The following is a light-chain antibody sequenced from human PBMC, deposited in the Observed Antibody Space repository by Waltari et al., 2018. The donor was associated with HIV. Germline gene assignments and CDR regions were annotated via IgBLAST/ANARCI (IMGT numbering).Light chain of an antibody. J-gene: IGLJ2*01. CDR1: SSNIGAGYD. Sequence: SVLTQPPSVSGAPGQRVTISCTGSSSNIGAGYDVPWYQQVPGTAPKLLIFGNSNRPSGVPDRFSGSKSATSASLAITGLQAEDEADYYCQSYDSSLTVVIFGGGTKLTVL. CDR2: GNS. CDR3: QSYDSSLTVVI. V-gene: IGLV1-40*01.